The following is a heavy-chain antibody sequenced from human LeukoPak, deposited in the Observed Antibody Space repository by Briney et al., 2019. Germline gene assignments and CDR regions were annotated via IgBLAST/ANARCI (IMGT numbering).Heavy chain of an antibody. V-gene: IGHV1-18*01. D-gene: IGHD3-10*01. Sequence: ASVKVSCKASGYTFTSYGISWVRQAPGQGLEWMGWISAYNGNTNYAQKLQGRVTMTTDTSTSTAYMELRSLRSDDTAVYYCASDHRWITMVRGVILASFDIWGQGTMVTVSS. CDR1: GYTFTSYG. CDR3: ASDHRWITMVRGVILASFDI. CDR2: ISAYNGNT. J-gene: IGHJ3*02.